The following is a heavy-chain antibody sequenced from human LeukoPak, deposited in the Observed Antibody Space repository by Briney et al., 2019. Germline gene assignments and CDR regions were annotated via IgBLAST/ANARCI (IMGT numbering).Heavy chain of an antibody. D-gene: IGHD4-23*01. J-gene: IGHJ6*03. V-gene: IGHV4-34*01. Sequence: PSQTLSLTSALYGGSFSGYYWSWIRQPPGKGLEWIGEINYSGNTNSNTSLKSRVTMSVDTSKNQFSLKLSSLTAADTAMYYCARREPHGDYGGKIRYYYYMDVWGKGTTITISS. CDR1: GGSFSGYY. CDR3: ARREPHGDYGGKIRYYYYMDV. CDR2: INYSGNT.